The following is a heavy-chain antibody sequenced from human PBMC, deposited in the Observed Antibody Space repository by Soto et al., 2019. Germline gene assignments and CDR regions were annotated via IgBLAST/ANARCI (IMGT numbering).Heavy chain of an antibody. V-gene: IGHV4-34*01. D-gene: IGHD4-17*01. CDR3: ARDDDYGDVGRGPYYFDY. CDR1: GGSFSGYY. Sequence: SETLSLTCAVYGGSFSGYYWSWIRQPPGKGLEWIGEINHSGSTNYNPSLKSRVTISVDTSKNQFSLKLSSVTAADTAVYYCARDDDYGDVGRGPYYFDYWGQGTLVTVSS. CDR2: INHSGST. J-gene: IGHJ4*02.